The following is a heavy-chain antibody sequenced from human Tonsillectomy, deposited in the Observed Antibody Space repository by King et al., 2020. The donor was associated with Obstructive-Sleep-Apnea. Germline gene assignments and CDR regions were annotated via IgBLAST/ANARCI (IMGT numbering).Heavy chain of an antibody. CDR3: ARGRIPGTWVGIYYFDY. CDR2: IYHSGSA. J-gene: IGHJ4*02. D-gene: IGHD6-13*01. V-gene: IGHV4-4*02. Sequence: VQLQESGPGLVKPSGTLSLTCAVSVGSIRSSNLGSWVRQTPGKGLEWIGGIYHSGSANYNPSLKSLVTISVEKTKNQFALKLSSVTAADTAVYYCARGRIPGTWVGIYYFDYWGQGTLVTVSS. CDR1: VGSIRSSNL.